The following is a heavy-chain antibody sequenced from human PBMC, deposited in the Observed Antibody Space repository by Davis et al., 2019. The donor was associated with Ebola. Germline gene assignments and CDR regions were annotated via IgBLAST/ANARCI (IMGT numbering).Heavy chain of an antibody. J-gene: IGHJ4*02. V-gene: IGHV5-51*01. CDR2: IYPDDSDT. Sequence: GGSLRLSCKASGYNFAIYWIGWVRQMPGKGLEWMGFIYPDDSDTRYSPSFQGHVTISADKSISTAYLQWSSLKASDTAMYYCARLDHSGSLGDYWGQGTLVTVSS. D-gene: IGHD1-26*01. CDR1: GYNFAIYW. CDR3: ARLDHSGSLGDY.